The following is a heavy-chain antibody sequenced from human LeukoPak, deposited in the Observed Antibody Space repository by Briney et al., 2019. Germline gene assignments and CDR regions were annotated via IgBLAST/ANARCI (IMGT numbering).Heavy chain of an antibody. J-gene: IGHJ4*02. CDR2: ISGGGDTI. CDR3: ARVHCSGGGCSS. CDR1: GFTFSDFY. D-gene: IGHD2-15*01. V-gene: IGHV3-11*01. Sequence: GGSLRLSCAASGFTFSDFYMSWICQAPGKGLEFISYISGGGDTIFYADSVKGRFTISRDNAKNSLYLQMNSLRAEDTAVYYCARVHCSGGGCSSWGQGTLVTVSS.